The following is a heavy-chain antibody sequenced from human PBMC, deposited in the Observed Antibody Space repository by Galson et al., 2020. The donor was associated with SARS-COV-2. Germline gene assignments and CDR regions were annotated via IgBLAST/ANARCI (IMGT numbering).Heavy chain of an antibody. V-gene: IGHV4-38-2*01. CDR2: IYHSGST. J-gene: IGHJ2*01. CDR3: ARPSSSGYYSVWYFDL. D-gene: IGHD3-22*01. CDR1: GYSISSDFY. Sequence: SQTLSLTCAVSGYSISSDFYWGWIRQPPGKGLEWIGNIYHSGSTYYNPSLKSRVTISIDKSTNQFSLKLSSVTAADTAVYYCARPSSSGYYSVWYFDLWGRGTLVTVSS.